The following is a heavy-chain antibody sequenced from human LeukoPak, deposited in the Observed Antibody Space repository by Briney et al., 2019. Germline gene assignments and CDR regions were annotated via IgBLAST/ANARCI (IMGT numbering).Heavy chain of an antibody. D-gene: IGHD1-26*01. CDR2: ISGSGDST. V-gene: IGHV3-23*01. CDR3: ARPSGSYYGFGVFDI. Sequence: GGSLRLSCAASGFTFSSYAMSWVRQAPGKGLEWVSAISGSGDSTYYADSVKGRFTISRDNSKNTLYLQMNSLRAEDTAVYYCARPSGSYYGFGVFDIWGQGTMVTVSS. CDR1: GFTFSSYA. J-gene: IGHJ3*02.